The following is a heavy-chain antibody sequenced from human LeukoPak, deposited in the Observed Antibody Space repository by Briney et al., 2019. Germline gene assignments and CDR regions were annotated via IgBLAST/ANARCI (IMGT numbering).Heavy chain of an antibody. V-gene: IGHV4-34*01. CDR3: ARDLPEYSSSDDAFDI. J-gene: IGHJ3*02. D-gene: IGHD6-6*01. CDR2: INHSGST. Sequence: SETLSFTCAVYGWSFSGYYWSWIRQPPGKGLEWIGEINHSGSTNYNPSLKSRVTISVDTSKNQFSLKLSSVTAADTAVYYCARDLPEYSSSDDAFDIWGQGTMVTVSS. CDR1: GWSFSGYY.